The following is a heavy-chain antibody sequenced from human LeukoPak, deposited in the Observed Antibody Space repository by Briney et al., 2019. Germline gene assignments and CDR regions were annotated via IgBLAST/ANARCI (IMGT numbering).Heavy chain of an antibody. CDR1: GFTFSSYW. D-gene: IGHD1-26*01. CDR2: ISSDGSST. CDR3: ARAYSGSYYDY. V-gene: IGHV3-74*01. Sequence: GGSLRLSCAASGFTFSSYWMHWVRQAPGKGLVWVSRISSDGSSTSYADSVKGRFTISRDNAKNTLYLQMNSLRAEDTAVYYCARAYSGSYYDYWGQGTLVTVSS. J-gene: IGHJ4*02.